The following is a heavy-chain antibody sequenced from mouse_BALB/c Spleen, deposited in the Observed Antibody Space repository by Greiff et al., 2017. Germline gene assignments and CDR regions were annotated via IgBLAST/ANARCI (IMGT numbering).Heavy chain of an antibody. J-gene: IGHJ3*01. CDR1: GFTFSSFG. D-gene: IGHD1-1*01. V-gene: IGHV5-17*02. CDR2: ISSGSSTI. CDR3: ARPLLLRSGFAY. Sequence: EVHLVESGGGLVQPGGSRKLSCAASGFTFSSFGMHWVRQAPEKGLEWVAYISSGSSTIYYADTVKGRFTISRDNPKNTLFLQMTSLRSEDTAMYYCARPLLLRSGFAYWGQGTLVTVSA.